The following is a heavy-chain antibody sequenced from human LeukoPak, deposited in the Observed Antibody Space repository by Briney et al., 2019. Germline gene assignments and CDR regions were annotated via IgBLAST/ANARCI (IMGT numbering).Heavy chain of an antibody. D-gene: IGHD3-10*01. V-gene: IGHV4-34*01. J-gene: IGHJ5*02. CDR1: GGYVSGYY. Sequence: SETLSLTCAVYGGYVSGYYWSWIRQPPGKGLEWIGEINHSGTTNYKSSFKSRVTISVDMSKNQISLKLSSVTAADTALYYCARGSEMVRGARHYNWLDPWGLGSLVTVSS. CDR2: INHSGTT. CDR3: ARGSEMVRGARHYNWLDP.